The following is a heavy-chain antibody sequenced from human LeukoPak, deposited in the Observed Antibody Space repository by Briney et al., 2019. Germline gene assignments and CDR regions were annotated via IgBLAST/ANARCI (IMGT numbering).Heavy chain of an antibody. CDR3: ARDDDYGDFRFDY. CDR1: GFTFSSYW. CDR2: INSDGSSA. Sequence: GGSLRLSCAASGFTFSSYWMHWVRQAPGKGLVWVSRINSDGSSASYADSVKGRFTISRDNAKNTLYLQMNSLRAEDTAVYYCARDDDYGDFRFDYWGQGTLVTVSS. J-gene: IGHJ4*02. V-gene: IGHV3-74*01. D-gene: IGHD4-17*01.